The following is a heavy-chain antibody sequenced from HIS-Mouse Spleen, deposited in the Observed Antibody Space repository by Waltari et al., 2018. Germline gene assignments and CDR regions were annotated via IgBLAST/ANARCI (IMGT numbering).Heavy chain of an antibody. V-gene: IGHV4-39*07. CDR1: GGSIRRGSYF. CDR2: IHFRGRT. Sequence: QLQLQESGPGLVKPSETLSLTFTVPGGSIRRGSYFWGWIRQPPGKGLEWIGSIHFRGRTYYNPSLKSRVTRSVDTSKNQYSLKLSSVTAADTAVYYCAREIPYSSSWYDWYFDLWGRGTLVTVSS. J-gene: IGHJ2*01. CDR3: AREIPYSSSWYDWYFDL. D-gene: IGHD6-13*01.